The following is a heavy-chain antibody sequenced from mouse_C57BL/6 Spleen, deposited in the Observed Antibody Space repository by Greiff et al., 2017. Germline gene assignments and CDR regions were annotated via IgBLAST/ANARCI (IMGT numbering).Heavy chain of an antibody. V-gene: IGHV1-15*01. CDR3: TSNDYYKAWFAY. J-gene: IGHJ3*01. D-gene: IGHD2-3*01. CDR2: IDPETGGT. CDR1: GYTFTDYE. Sequence: QVQLQQSGAELVRPGASVTLSCKASGYTFTDYEMHWVQQTPVNGLEWIGAIDPETGGTAYNQKFKGKAILTADKSSSTAYMELRSLTSEDSAVYYCTSNDYYKAWFAYWGQGTLVTVSA.